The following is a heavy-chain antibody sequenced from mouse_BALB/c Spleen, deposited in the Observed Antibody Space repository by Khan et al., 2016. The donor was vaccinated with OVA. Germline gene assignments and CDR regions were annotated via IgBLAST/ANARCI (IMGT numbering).Heavy chain of an antibody. CDR3: VRDGGYNRDGGWIAY. Sequence: QIQLVQSGAELARPGASVKMSCKASGYTFTSYTIHWIKKRPGKGLEWIGYINPSNGYTNYNQKFKDKATLTTDKSSTTAYLQLSSLKSDDSAVYNRVRDGGYNRDGGWIAYGGQGTLVTVSA. CDR1: GYTFTSYT. CDR2: INPSNGYT. V-gene: IGHV1-4*01. J-gene: IGHJ3*01. D-gene: IGHD2-14*01.